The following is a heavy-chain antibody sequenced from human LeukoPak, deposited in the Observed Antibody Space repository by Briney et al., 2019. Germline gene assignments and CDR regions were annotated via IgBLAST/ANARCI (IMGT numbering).Heavy chain of an antibody. V-gene: IGHV1-18*01. Sequence: ASVKVSCKASGYTFTSYGISWVRQAPGQGLEWMGWISAYNGNTNYAQKLQGRVTMTTDTSTSTAYMELSRLRSDDTAVYYCARDYGDYNYYYMDVWGKGTTVTISS. CDR3: ARDYGDYNYYYMDV. J-gene: IGHJ6*03. CDR2: ISAYNGNT. D-gene: IGHD4-17*01. CDR1: GYTFTSYG.